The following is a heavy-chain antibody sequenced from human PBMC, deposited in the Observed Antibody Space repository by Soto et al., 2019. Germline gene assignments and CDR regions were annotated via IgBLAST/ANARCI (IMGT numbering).Heavy chain of an antibody. J-gene: IGHJ4*02. CDR1: GFSFTTHW. Sequence: PGESLKISCKASGFSFTTHWIGWVRQMPGKGLEWMGIMYPGDSDTRYSPSFQGQVTISRDNAKNSLYLQMKSLRPEDTAVYYCTRVRGSWYYFDYWGQGALVTVSS. CDR3: TRVRGSWYYFDY. CDR2: MYPGDSDT. D-gene: IGHD6-13*01. V-gene: IGHV5-51*01.